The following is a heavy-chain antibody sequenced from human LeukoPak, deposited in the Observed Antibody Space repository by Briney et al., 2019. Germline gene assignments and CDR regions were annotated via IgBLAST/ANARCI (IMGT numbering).Heavy chain of an antibody. CDR2: INPNSGGT. CDR1: GYTFTGYY. D-gene: IGHD3-22*01. J-gene: IGHJ3*02. Sequence: ASVKVSCKASGYTFTGYYLYWVRQAPGQGLDWMGRINPNSGGTNFAQKFQGRVTMTRDTSISTVYMELSRLRSDDTAVYYCTRDFLHVYYYDSSGYVRGAFDIWGQGTMVTVSS. CDR3: TRDFLHVYYYDSSGYVRGAFDI. V-gene: IGHV1-2*06.